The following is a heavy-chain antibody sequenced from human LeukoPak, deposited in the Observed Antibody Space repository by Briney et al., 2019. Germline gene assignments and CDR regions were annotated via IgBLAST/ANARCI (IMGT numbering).Heavy chain of an antibody. CDR3: ARAVSWSIFGAGYYFDY. J-gene: IGHJ4*02. D-gene: IGHD3-3*01. Sequence: SETLSLTCTVSGGSISSYYWSWIRQPPGKGLEWIGYIYYSGSTNYNPSLKSRVTISVDTSKNQFSLKLSSVTAADTAVYYCARAVSWSIFGAGYYFDYWGQGTLVTVSS. CDR1: GGSISSYY. CDR2: IYYSGST. V-gene: IGHV4-59*01.